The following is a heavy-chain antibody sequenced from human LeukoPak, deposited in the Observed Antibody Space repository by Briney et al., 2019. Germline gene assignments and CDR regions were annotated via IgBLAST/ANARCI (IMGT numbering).Heavy chain of an antibody. J-gene: IGHJ3*02. CDR2: IIPIFGTA. CDR1: GGTFSSYA. D-gene: IGHD3-3*01. V-gene: IGHV1-69*13. CDR3: ARDRRYYDFWSGYYLHDAFDI. Sequence: VASVKVSCKASGGTFSSYAISWVRQAPGQGLEWMGGIIPIFGTANYAQKFQGRVTITADESTSTAYMELSSLRSEDTAVYYCARDRRYYDFWSGYYLHDAFDILGQGTMVTVSS.